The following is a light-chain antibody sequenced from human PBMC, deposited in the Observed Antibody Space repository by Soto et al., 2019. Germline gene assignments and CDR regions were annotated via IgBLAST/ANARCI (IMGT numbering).Light chain of an antibody. CDR3: QQYNSYSWT. Sequence: IQLTQSASFLSASLGDRVTITWGASQGISTFLAWYQQKPVKAPKLLIYDASSLESGVPSRFSGSTSGTEFTLTISSLQTDDFATYYCQQYNSYSWTFGQGTKVDIK. CDR1: QGISTF. J-gene: IGKJ1*01. CDR2: DAS. V-gene: IGKV1-13*02.